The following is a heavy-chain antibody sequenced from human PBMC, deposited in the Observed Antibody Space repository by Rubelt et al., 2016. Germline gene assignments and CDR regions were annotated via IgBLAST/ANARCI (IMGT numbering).Heavy chain of an antibody. CDR3: AKAFEFLGGLDY. J-gene: IGHJ4*02. D-gene: IGHD3-3*01. CDR2: ISGSGGST. V-gene: IGHV3-23*04. Sequence: EVQLVESGGGLVQPGGSLRHSCAASGFTFSSYAMSWVRQAPGKGLEWVSAISGSGGSTYYADSVKGRVTISRDNSKNTLYLQMNSLRAEDTAVYYCAKAFEFLGGLDYWGQGTLVTVSS. CDR1: GFTFSSYA.